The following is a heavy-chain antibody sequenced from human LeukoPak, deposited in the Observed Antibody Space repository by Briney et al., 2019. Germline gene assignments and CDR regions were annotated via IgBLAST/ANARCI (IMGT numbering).Heavy chain of an antibody. CDR1: GYSFTSYW. Sequence: GESLKISCKGSGYSFTSYWIGWVRQMPGKGLEWMGIIYPGDSDTRYTPSFQGQVTISADKSISTAYLQWSSLKASDTAMYYCARSRQDVVVTRQYYFDYWGQGTLVTVSS. V-gene: IGHV5-51*01. CDR3: ARSRQDVVVTRQYYFDY. CDR2: IYPGDSDT. D-gene: IGHD2-21*02. J-gene: IGHJ4*02.